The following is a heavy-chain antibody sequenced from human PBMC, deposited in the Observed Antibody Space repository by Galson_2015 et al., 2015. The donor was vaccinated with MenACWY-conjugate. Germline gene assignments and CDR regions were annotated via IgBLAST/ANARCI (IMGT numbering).Heavy chain of an antibody. Sequence: QSGAEVKKPGESLKISRKGSGYSFTTYWIGWVRQLPGKGLEWMGLISPGDSNTRYSPAFQGQVTISADKSISTAYLQWNSLQASDTAMYYCARHPPGGRGMDVWGQGTTVTVSS. J-gene: IGHJ6*02. CDR2: ISPGDSNT. D-gene: IGHD1-26*01. V-gene: IGHV5-51*01. CDR3: ARHPPGGRGMDV. CDR1: GYSFTTYW.